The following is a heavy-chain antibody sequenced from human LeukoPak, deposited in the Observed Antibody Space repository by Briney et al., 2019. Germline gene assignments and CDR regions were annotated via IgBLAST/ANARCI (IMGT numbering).Heavy chain of an antibody. CDR2: ISGSSNYI. CDR3: ARGLYRDLGDY. Sequence: GGSLRLSCAASGFTFSDYTMNWVRLAPGKGLEWVSSISGSSNYIYYADSVKGRFTISRGNAKNSLYLQMNSLRVEDTAVYYCARGLYRDLGDYWGQGTLVTVSS. CDR1: GFTFSDYT. D-gene: IGHD4-17*01. V-gene: IGHV3-21*01. J-gene: IGHJ4*02.